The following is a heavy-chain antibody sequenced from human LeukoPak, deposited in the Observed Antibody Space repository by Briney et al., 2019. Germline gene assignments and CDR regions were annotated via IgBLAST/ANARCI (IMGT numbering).Heavy chain of an antibody. V-gene: IGHV6-1*01. D-gene: IGHD6-13*01. Sequence: SQTLSLTCAISGDSVSSISVAWNWIRQSPSRGLEWLGRTYYRSKWYYEYAVSVKSRINISPDTSKNQFSLQLSSVTAADTAVYYCARHAAAGYYYGMDVWGQGTTVTVSS. CDR2: TYYRSKWYY. J-gene: IGHJ6*02. CDR3: ARHAAAGYYYGMDV. CDR1: GDSVSSISVA.